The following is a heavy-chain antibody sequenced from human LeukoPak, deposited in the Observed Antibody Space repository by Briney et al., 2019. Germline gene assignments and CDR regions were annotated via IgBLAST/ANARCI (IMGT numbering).Heavy chain of an antibody. CDR1: GFTVSSNY. J-gene: IGHJ4*02. V-gene: IGHV3-66*01. D-gene: IGHD3-10*01. CDR3: ARDLGYYGSGTPDY. Sequence: GGSLRLSCAASGFTVSSNYMSWVRQAPGKGLEWVSVIYSGGSTYYADSVKGRFTISRDNSKNTLYLQMNSLRAEDTAVYYCARDLGYYGSGTPDYWGQGTLVTVSS. CDR2: IYSGGST.